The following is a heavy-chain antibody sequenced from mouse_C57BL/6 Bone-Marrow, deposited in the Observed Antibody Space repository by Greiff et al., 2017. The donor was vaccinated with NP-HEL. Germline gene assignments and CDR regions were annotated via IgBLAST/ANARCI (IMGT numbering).Heavy chain of an antibody. CDR3: ARSYGSEDY. CDR1: GYAFSSSW. D-gene: IGHD1-1*01. CDR2: IYPGDGDT. V-gene: IGHV1-82*01. Sequence: QVQLKESGPELVKPGASVKISCKASGYAFSSSWLNWVKQRPGKGLEWIGRIYPGDGDTNYNGKFKGKATLTADKSSSTAYMQLSSLTSEDSAVYFCARSYGSEDYWGQGTTLTVSS. J-gene: IGHJ2*01.